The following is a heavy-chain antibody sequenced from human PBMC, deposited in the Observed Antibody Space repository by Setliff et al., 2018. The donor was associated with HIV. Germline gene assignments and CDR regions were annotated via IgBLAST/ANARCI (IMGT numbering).Heavy chain of an antibody. CDR2: ISAYNGNT. D-gene: IGHD6-13*01. CDR3: ARAQYSSSWNYYYYYMDV. Sequence: ASVKVSCKASGYTFTSYGISWVRQAPGQGLEWMGWISAYNGNTNYAQKLQGRVTMTTDTSTSTAYMELRSLRSDGTAAYYCARAQYSSSWNYYYYYMDVWGKGTTVTVSS. CDR1: GYTFTSYG. V-gene: IGHV1-18*01. J-gene: IGHJ6*03.